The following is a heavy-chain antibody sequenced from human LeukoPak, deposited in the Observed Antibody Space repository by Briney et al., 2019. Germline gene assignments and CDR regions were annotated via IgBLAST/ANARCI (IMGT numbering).Heavy chain of an antibody. CDR2: IYDSGSS. V-gene: IGHV4-59*08. D-gene: IGHD3-22*01. CDR1: GGSISSYY. J-gene: IGHJ4*02. Sequence: SETLSLTCTVSGGSISSYYWSWIRQSPGKGLEWIGDIYDSGSSKYNPSLKSRVTMSPDMSKNQFSLKLSSVTAADTAVYYRARLESGVLGDPYYYDSTGYYYRGYFDSWGQGTLVTVSS. CDR3: ARLESGVLGDPYYYDSTGYYYRGYFDS.